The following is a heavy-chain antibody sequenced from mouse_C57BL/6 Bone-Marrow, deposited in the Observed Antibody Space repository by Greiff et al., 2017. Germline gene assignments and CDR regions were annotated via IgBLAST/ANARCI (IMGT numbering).Heavy chain of an antibody. Sequence: LVESGPELVKPGASVKLSCTASGYTFTSYDIHWVKQRPGQGLEWIGWIYPRDGSTKYNEQFKGKATLTVDTSSSTAYMELHSLTSEDSAVYFCARGGAVALDYWGQGTTLTVSS. CDR1: GYTFTSYD. V-gene: IGHV1-85*01. CDR2: IYPRDGST. CDR3: ARGGAVALDY. J-gene: IGHJ2*01. D-gene: IGHD1-1*01.